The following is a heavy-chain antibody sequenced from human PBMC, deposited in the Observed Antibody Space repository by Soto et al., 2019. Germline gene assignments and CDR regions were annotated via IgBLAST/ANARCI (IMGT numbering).Heavy chain of an antibody. V-gene: IGHV3-15*07. CDR2: MNIKAHGGKT. CDR1: GFAFSNAW. D-gene: IGHD3-22*01. J-gene: IGHJ4*01. CDR3: TSGSYTTLIEGRFDY. Sequence: EVQLVESGGGLVKPGGSLRLSCAASGFAFSNAWINWVRQAPGKGLEWVVRMNIKAHGGKTDFAAPVRGRFDIIRDDSSYMVYMQLNSLYTEDTAEYYCTSGSYTTLIEGRFDYWGRGTLVTVSS.